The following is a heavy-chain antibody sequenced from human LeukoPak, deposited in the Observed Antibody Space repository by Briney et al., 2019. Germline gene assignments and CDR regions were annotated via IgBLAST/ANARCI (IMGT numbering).Heavy chain of an antibody. CDR2: VSAHSGNT. J-gene: IGHJ6*02. CDR3: ARVSCGYNCHYAMDV. Sequence: ASVTVSCKACGYTFASYGISWLRQAPGQGLEWVGWVSAHSGNTKYAERVQGRASMTADTSTSTAYMELRSLRSDDTALYYCARVSCGYNCHYAMDVWGQGTTVTVSS. V-gene: IGHV1-18*01. CDR1: GYTFASYG. D-gene: IGHD5-18*01.